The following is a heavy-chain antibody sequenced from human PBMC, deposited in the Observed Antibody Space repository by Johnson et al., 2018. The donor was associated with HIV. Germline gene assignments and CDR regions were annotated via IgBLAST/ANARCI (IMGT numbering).Heavy chain of an antibody. CDR3: AKGGEVWYGAFDI. Sequence: VQLVESGGGLVQPGGSLRLSCAASGFTVSSNYMNWVRQAPGKGLEWVSVIYSGGSTFYADSVKGRFTISRDNSKNTLYLQMNNMRAEDTAVYYCAKGGEVWYGAFDIGGQGTMVTVSS. D-gene: IGHD6-13*01. CDR1: GFTVSSNY. CDR2: IYSGGST. V-gene: IGHV3-66*01. J-gene: IGHJ3*02.